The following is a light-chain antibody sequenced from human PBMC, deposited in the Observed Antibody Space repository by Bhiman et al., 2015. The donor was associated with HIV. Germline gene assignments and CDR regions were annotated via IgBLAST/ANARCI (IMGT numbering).Light chain of an antibody. CDR2: GNN. V-gene: IGLV1-40*01. CDR3: QSYDSTLSASV. Sequence: QSALTQPASVSGAPGQRVTISCTGSSSNIGAGYDVHWYQQLPGKAPKLLIFGNNNRPSGVPERFSGSKSAASASLAITGLQIEDEADYYCQSYDSTLSASVFGTGTMVTAL. CDR1: SSNIGAGYD. J-gene: IGLJ1*01.